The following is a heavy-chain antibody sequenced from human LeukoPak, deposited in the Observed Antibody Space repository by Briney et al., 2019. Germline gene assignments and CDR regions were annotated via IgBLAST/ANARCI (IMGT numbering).Heavy chain of an antibody. V-gene: IGHV4-61*05. D-gene: IGHD6-19*01. Sequence: SETLSLTCTVSSGSISSSSYYWSWIRQPPGKGLEWIGYIYYPGNTNHNPSLKSRVTISLDTSKNQFSLKLSSVTAADTAVYYCARQTRWLVEGFDYWGKGTLVTVSS. CDR1: SGSISSSSYY. CDR2: IYYPGNT. CDR3: ARQTRWLVEGFDY. J-gene: IGHJ4*02.